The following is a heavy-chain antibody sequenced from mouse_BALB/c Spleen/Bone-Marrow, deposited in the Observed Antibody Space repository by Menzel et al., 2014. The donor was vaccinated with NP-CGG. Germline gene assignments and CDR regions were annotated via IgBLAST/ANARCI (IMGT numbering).Heavy chain of an antibody. D-gene: IGHD1-2*01. V-gene: IGHV1S81*02. J-gene: IGHJ2*01. Sequence: QVQLQQSGAELVKPGASAKLSCKASGYTFTRYWMEWVKQRPGQGLEWIGEINPSNGRTNYNERFKSKATLTVDKSSSTAYMQLSSLTSEDSAVYYCAREAYYGPDYCGQGTTLTVSS. CDR2: INPSNGRT. CDR1: GYTFTRYW. CDR3: AREAYYGPDY.